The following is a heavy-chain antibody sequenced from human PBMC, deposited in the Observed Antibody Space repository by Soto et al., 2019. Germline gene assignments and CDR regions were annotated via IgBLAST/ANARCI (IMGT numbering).Heavy chain of an antibody. Sequence: QVQLQESGPGLVTPSQTLSLTCTVSGASIFSGDFYWTWIRQPPGEGLEWIGYTDYSGSTYYNRSLMNRVTISIDTSKNQFSLKLRSVTAADTAVYYCVRDHQWLLMDVWGQGTTVTVSS. D-gene: IGHD6-19*01. CDR3: VRDHQWLLMDV. J-gene: IGHJ6*02. V-gene: IGHV4-30-4*01. CDR1: GASIFSGDFY. CDR2: TDYSGST.